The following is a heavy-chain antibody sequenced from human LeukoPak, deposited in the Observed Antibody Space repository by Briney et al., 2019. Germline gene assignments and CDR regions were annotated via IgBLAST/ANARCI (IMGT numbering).Heavy chain of an antibody. CDR1: GFTFSSYG. D-gene: IGHD2-21*02. CDR2: IWYDGSNK. CDR3: AKDSGNVVVTFYFDY. J-gene: IGHJ4*02. V-gene: IGHV3-33*06. Sequence: GGSLRLSCAASGFTFSSYGMHWVRQAPGKGLEWVAVIWYDGSNKYYADSVKGRFTISRDNSKNTLYLQMNSLRAEDTAVYYCAKDSGNVVVTFYFDYWRQGTLVTVSS.